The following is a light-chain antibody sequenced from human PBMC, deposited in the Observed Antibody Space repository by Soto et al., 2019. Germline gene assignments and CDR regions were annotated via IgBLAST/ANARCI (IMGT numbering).Light chain of an antibody. CDR2: SNS. V-gene: IGLV1-44*01. Sequence: QPVLTQTPSASGTPGQRVTISCSGSSSNIGRNTVNWYQQLPGTAPKLLIYSNSQRPSGVPDRFSGSKSGTSASLAISGLQSEDEADYYCAAWDDSLNGWVFGGGTKLTVL. CDR3: AAWDDSLNGWV. J-gene: IGLJ3*02. CDR1: SSNIGRNT.